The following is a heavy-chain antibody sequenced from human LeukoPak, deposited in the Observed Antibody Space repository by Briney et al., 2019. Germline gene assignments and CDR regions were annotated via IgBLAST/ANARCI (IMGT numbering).Heavy chain of an antibody. Sequence: GGSLRLSCAASGFTVSSFGMSWVRQAPGKGLEWVSAISGGAYSTYYADSVKGRFTISRDNSKNTLYLQMNSLRAEDTAVYYCAKATRITMIVVVTDLNFDYWGQGTLVTVSS. D-gene: IGHD3-22*01. V-gene: IGHV3-23*01. CDR3: AKATRITMIVVVTDLNFDY. CDR1: GFTVSSFG. J-gene: IGHJ4*02. CDR2: ISGGAYST.